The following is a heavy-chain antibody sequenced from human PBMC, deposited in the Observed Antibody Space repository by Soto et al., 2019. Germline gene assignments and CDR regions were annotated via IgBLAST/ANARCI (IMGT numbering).Heavy chain of an antibody. CDR3: ARGSYGDRTFDY. CDR1: GASISNGGYY. Sequence: QVQLQESGPGLVKPSQTLSLTCAVSGASISNGGYYWSWIRQHPGKGLEWIGYIYYSGDTYYNPSLKSRVTISVDTSKNQFSLKLSSVTAADTAVFYCARGSYGDRTFDYWGLGTLVTVSS. D-gene: IGHD4-17*01. V-gene: IGHV4-30-4*08. J-gene: IGHJ4*02. CDR2: IYYSGDT.